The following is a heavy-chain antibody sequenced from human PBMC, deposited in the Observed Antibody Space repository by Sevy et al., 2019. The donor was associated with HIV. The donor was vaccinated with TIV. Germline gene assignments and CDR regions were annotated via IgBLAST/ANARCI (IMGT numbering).Heavy chain of an antibody. CDR1: GFTFSNYD. CDR3: VRNGGAYDSGFDP. V-gene: IGHV3-48*03. J-gene: IGHJ5*02. Sequence: GGSLRLSCVASGFTFSNYDMNWVRQAPGKGLEWVSKIRGSGSDIYYADSVKGRFTISRDNAKDSLNLQMNSLRAEDTPVYYCVRNGGAYDSGFDPWGQGTLVTVSS. D-gene: IGHD3-22*01. CDR2: IRGSGSDI.